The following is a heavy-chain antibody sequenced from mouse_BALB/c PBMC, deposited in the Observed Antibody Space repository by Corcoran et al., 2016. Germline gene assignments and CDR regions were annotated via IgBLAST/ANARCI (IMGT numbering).Heavy chain of an antibody. CDR1: GYTFTSYG. CDR2: INTYTGEP. J-gene: IGHJ3*01. D-gene: IGHD2-4*01. V-gene: IGHV9-3-1*01. CDR3: ARLGLRGGFAY. Sequence: QIQLVQSGPELKKPGETAKISCKASGYTFTSYGLNWVKQAPGKGLKWMGWINTYTGEPTYADDFKGRFAFSLEASANTAFLQIKNLKNEDTATYFCARLGLRGGFAYWGQGTLVTVSA.